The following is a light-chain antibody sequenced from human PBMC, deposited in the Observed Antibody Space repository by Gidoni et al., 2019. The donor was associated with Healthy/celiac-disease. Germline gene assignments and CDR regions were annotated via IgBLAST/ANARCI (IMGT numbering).Light chain of an antibody. CDR2: AAS. CDR3: QQSYSTPYT. V-gene: IGKV1-39*01. CDR1: QSISSY. Sequence: VQMTPSPSSLSASVGDSVTITCRASQSISSYLNWYQQKPGKAPKLLIYAASSLQSGVPSRFSGSGSGTDFTLIISSLQPEYFANYYRQQSYSTPYTFGQGTKLEIK. J-gene: IGKJ2*01.